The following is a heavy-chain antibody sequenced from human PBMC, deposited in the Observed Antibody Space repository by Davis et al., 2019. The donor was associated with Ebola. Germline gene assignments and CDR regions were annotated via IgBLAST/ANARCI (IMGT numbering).Heavy chain of an antibody. CDR2: ISSSSSYI. V-gene: IGHV3-21*01. D-gene: IGHD5-12*01. CDR3: ARVRRGGYDYDY. Sequence: GESLKISCAASGFNFRSYSMNWVRQAPGKGLEWVSSISSSSSYIYYADSVKGQFTISRDNAKNSLYLQMNSLRAEDTAVYYCARVRRGGYDYDYWGQGTLVTVSS. J-gene: IGHJ4*02. CDR1: GFNFRSYS.